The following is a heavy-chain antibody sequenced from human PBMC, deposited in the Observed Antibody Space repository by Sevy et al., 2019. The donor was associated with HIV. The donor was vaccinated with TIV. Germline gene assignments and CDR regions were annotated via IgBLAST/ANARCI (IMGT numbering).Heavy chain of an antibody. CDR1: GFTFDDCA. CDR2: ISWNSGSI. J-gene: IGHJ5*02. CDR3: AKAAEAPISSNWFDP. D-gene: IGHD6-6*01. Sequence: GGSLRLSCAASGFTFDDCAMHWVRQAPGKGLEWVTGISWNSGSIGYADSVKGRFTISRDNAKNSLYLQMNSLRAEDTALYYCAKAAEAPISSNWFDPWGQGTLVTVSS. V-gene: IGHV3-9*01.